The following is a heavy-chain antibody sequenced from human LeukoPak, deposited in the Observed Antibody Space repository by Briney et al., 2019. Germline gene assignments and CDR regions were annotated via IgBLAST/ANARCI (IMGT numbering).Heavy chain of an antibody. V-gene: IGHV3-38-3*01. CDR2: ISGGST. Sequence: KTGGSLRLSCAASGFTVSSNEMSWVRQAPGKGLEWVSSISGGSTYYADSRKGRFTISRDNSKNTLHLQMNSLRAEDTAVYYCKITYYYDSSGYYSLRYYYYGMDVWGQGTTVTVSS. CDR1: GFTVSSNE. J-gene: IGHJ6*02. CDR3: KITYYYDSSGYYSLRYYYYGMDV. D-gene: IGHD3-22*01.